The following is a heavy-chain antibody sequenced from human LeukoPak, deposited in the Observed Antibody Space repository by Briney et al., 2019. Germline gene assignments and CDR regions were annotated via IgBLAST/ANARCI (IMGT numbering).Heavy chain of an antibody. CDR1: GFTFSSYW. CDR3: ARRYCGGDCYFDY. Sequence: QPGGSLRLSCAASGFTFSSYWMSWVRQAPGKGLEWVPNIKQDGSEKYYVDSVKGRFTISRDNAKNSLYLQMNSLRAEDTAVYYCARRYCGGDCYFDYWGQGTLVTVSS. CDR2: IKQDGSEK. D-gene: IGHD2-21*01. J-gene: IGHJ4*02. V-gene: IGHV3-7*01.